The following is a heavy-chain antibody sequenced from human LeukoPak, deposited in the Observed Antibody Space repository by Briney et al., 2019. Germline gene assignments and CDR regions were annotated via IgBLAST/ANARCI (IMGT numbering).Heavy chain of an antibody. V-gene: IGHV3-21*01. D-gene: IGHD2-15*01. CDR1: GFTFSSFS. CDR2: ISSIGNYI. Sequence: GGSLRLSCAASGFTFSSFSMNWVRQAPGKGLEWVSSISSIGNYIYYADSLKGRFTISRDNAKNSLYLQMNSLRADDTAVYYCARDACTGGSCYPNFDCWGQGTLVTVSS. J-gene: IGHJ4*02. CDR3: ARDACTGGSCYPNFDC.